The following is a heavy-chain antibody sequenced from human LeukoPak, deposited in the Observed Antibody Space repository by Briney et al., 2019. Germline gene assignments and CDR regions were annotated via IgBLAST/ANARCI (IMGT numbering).Heavy chain of an antibody. D-gene: IGHD3-16*01. J-gene: IGHJ3*02. Sequence: PGGSLRLSCAASGFTFSSYAMSWVRQAPGKGLEWVSAISGSGGSTYYADSVKGRFAISRDNSKNTLYLQMNSVRAEDTAVYYCASYDYVWGSRTGAFDIWGQGTMVTVSS. CDR1: GFTFSSYA. V-gene: IGHV3-23*01. CDR2: ISGSGGST. CDR3: ASYDYVWGSRTGAFDI.